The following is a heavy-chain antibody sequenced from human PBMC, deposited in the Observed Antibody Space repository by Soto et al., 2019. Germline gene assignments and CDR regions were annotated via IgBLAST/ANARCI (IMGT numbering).Heavy chain of an antibody. J-gene: IGHJ4*02. CDR3: ARDLIELATTNIDY. CDR1: GGTFSSYA. CDR2: IIPIFGTA. D-gene: IGHD5-12*01. V-gene: IGHV1-69*06. Sequence: SSVKVSCKASGGTFSSYAISWVRQAPGQGLEWMGGIIPIFGTANYAQKFQGRATITADKSTSTAYMELSSLRSEDTAVYYCARDLIELATTNIDYCGQGTLGTVS.